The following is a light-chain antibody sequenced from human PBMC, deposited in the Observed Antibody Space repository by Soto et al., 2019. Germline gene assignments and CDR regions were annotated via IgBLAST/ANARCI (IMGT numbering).Light chain of an antibody. J-gene: IGKJ2*01. CDR2: GAA. V-gene: IGKV3-15*01. Sequence: EIMGTVSPATPAVSPRESATLSCRARQRVCLNLVCYRQKRGQAPRLPIYGAATRGTGIPARFSGSGSGTEFTLTISSLQSEDFAVYYCQQYNNWPYTFGQGTKLEIK. CDR3: QQYNNWPYT. CDR1: QRVCLN.